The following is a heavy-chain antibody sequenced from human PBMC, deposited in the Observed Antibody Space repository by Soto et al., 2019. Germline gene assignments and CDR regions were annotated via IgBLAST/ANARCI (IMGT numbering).Heavy chain of an antibody. J-gene: IGHJ5*02. D-gene: IGHD2-15*01. Sequence: GGSLRLSCEGFGFNFEDYAMHWIRQAPGMGLEWVSGINWNGGITGYADSVKGRFTVSRDNANNSLHLEMSSLKTEDTALYYCARGRGALTVVSNWFDPWGQGTLVTVSS. CDR3: ARGRGALTVVSNWFDP. V-gene: IGHV3-9*01. CDR2: INWNGGIT. CDR1: GFNFEDYA.